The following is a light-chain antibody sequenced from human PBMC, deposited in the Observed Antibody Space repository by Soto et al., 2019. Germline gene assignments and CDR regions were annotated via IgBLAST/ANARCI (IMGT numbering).Light chain of an antibody. CDR1: QSISSW. Sequence: DIQMTHSPSTLSASVVYIVTITFRASQSISSWLAWYQQKPGKAPNLLIYDASSLESGVPSRFSGSGSGTDFTLTIRSLQPEDFATYHCQQLSSYPVTFGQGTKVDIK. CDR3: QQLSSYPVT. CDR2: DAS. V-gene: IGKV1-5*01. J-gene: IGKJ1*01.